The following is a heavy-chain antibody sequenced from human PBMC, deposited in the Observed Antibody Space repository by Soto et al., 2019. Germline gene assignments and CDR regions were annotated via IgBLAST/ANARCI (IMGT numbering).Heavy chain of an antibody. CDR1: GGTISNSNW. CDR2: IYHSGST. Sequence: SETLALTCAVSGGTISNSNWWSWVRQPPGKGLEWIGEIYHSGSTNYNPSLKSRVTISVHKSKNQFSLNLNSVTAADTAVYYCARGATSMVLSWYDPWGQGTLVTVSS. J-gene: IGHJ5*02. CDR3: ARGATSMVLSWYDP. D-gene: IGHD3-10*01. V-gene: IGHV4-4*02.